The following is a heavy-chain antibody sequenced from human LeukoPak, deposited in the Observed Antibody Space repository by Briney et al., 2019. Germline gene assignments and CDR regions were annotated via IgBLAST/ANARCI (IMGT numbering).Heavy chain of an antibody. CDR3: AKGAQPYSTSYNDAFDI. J-gene: IGHJ3*02. Sequence: GGSLRLSCAASGNYWMHWVRQVPGKGLVWVSHINSDGSWTSYADSVKGRFTISKDNAKNTVYLQMNSLRAEDTAVYYCAKGAQPYSTSYNDAFDIWGQGTMVTVSS. CDR2: INSDGSWT. D-gene: IGHD1-26*01. CDR1: GNYW. V-gene: IGHV3-74*01.